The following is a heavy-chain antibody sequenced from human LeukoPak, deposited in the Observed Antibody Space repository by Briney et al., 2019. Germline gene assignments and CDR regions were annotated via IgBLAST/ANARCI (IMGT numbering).Heavy chain of an antibody. CDR3: AREGGSGWYTYYYYGMDV. CDR1: GFTFSSYA. Sequence: GGSLRLSCAASGFTFSSYAMHWVRRAPGKGLEWVAVISYDGSNKYYADSVKGRFTISRDNSKNTLYLQMNSLRAEDTAVYYCAREGGSGWYTYYYYGMDVWGQGTTVTVSS. J-gene: IGHJ6*02. D-gene: IGHD6-19*01. V-gene: IGHV3-30-3*01. CDR2: ISYDGSNK.